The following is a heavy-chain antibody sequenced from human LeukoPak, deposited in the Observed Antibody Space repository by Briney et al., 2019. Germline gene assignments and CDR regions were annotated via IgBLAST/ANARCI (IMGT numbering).Heavy chain of an antibody. Sequence: LRLSCAASGFTFSSFAMSWIRQHPGKGLEWIGYIYYSGSTYYNPSLKSRVTISVDTSKNQFSLKLSSVTAADTAVYYCAREGPQGWFDPWGQGTLVTVSS. V-gene: IGHV4-31*02. J-gene: IGHJ5*02. CDR3: AREGPQGWFDP. CDR2: IYYSGST. CDR1: GFTFSSFA.